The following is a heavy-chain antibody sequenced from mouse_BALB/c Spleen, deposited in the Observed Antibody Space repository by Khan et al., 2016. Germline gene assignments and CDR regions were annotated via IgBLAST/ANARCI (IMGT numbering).Heavy chain of an antibody. Sequence: EVQLVESGGGLVQPGGSLKLSCAASGFDFSRYWMSWVRQAPGKGLEWIGEINPDSSTINYTPSLKDKFIISIDNAKNTLYLQMSKVRSEDTALYFCARLHDYGYMNYWGQGTTLTVSS. V-gene: IGHV4-1*02. CDR3: ARLHDYGYMNY. CDR2: INPDSSTI. D-gene: IGHD1-2*01. J-gene: IGHJ2*01. CDR1: GFDFSRYW.